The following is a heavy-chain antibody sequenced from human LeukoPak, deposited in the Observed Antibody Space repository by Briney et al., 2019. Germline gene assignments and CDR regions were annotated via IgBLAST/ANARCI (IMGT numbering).Heavy chain of an antibody. CDR1: GFTFSSYA. V-gene: IGHV3-30-3*01. Sequence: GRSLRLSCAASGFTFSSYAMHWVRQAPGKGLEWVAVISYDGSNKYYADSVKGRFTISRDNSKNTLYLQMNSLRAEDTAVYYCARDSTVLAVAGTGVDYWGQGTLVTVSS. J-gene: IGHJ4*02. CDR2: ISYDGSNK. CDR3: ARDSTVLAVAGTGVDY. D-gene: IGHD6-19*01.